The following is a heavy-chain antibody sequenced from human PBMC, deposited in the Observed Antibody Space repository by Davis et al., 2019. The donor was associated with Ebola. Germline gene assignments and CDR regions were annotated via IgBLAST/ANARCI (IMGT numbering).Heavy chain of an antibody. D-gene: IGHD3-22*01. CDR3: ARPSSGYEASFDY. V-gene: IGHV5-51*01. CDR1: GYSFTSYW. J-gene: IGHJ4*02. Sequence: KVSCKGSGYSFTSYWIAWVRQIPGKGLEWMGIIFPGDSDIRYSPSFQGQVTISADESISSAYLQWSSLKASDTAMYYCARPSSGYEASFDYWGQGTLVTVSS. CDR2: IFPGDSDI.